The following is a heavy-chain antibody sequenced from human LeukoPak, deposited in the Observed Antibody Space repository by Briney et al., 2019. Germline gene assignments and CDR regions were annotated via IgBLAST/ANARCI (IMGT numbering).Heavy chain of an antibody. J-gene: IGHJ4*02. D-gene: IGHD6-13*01. CDR2: INTNTGNP. V-gene: IGHV7-4-1*02. Sequence: ASVKVSCKASGYTFTSYAMNWVRQAPGQGLEWMGWINTNTGNPTYAQGFTGRFVLSLDTSVSTAYLKISSLKAEDTAVYYCARGESSSWYDPPPSHYFDYWGQGTLVTVSS. CDR1: GYTFTSYA. CDR3: ARGESSSWYDPPPSHYFDY.